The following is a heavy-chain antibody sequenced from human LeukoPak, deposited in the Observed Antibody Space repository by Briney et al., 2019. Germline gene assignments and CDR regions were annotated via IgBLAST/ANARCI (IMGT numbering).Heavy chain of an antibody. CDR3: AADCSGGSCLGY. Sequence: ASVKVSCKASGYTFSSNGISWVRQAPGQGLEWMGWISVYNGHTNYAQKLQGRVTMTTDTSTSTAYMELRSLRSDDTAVYYCAADCSGGSCLGYWGQGTLVTVSS. D-gene: IGHD2-15*01. CDR2: ISVYNGHT. CDR1: GYTFSSNG. J-gene: IGHJ4*02. V-gene: IGHV1-18*01.